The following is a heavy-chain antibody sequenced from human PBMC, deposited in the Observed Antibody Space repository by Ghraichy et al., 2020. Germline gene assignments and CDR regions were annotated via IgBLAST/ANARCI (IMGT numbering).Heavy chain of an antibody. CDR3: ARGKVVVASPYYYYYGMSV. CDR1: GGSISSGVFY. J-gene: IGHJ6*02. D-gene: IGHD2-15*01. Sequence: SETLSLTCAVSGGSISSGVFYWSWIRQPPGKGLEYIGYIYNSGSTSYNPSLKSRVIISADTSKNQFSLKVTSVTAADTAVYYCARGKVVVASPYYYYYGMSVWGQGTTVTVSS. CDR2: IYNSGST. V-gene: IGHV4-30-4*01.